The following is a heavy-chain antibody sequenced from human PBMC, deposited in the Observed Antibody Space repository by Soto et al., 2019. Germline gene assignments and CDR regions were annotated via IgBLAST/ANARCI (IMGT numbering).Heavy chain of an antibody. D-gene: IGHD6-19*01. V-gene: IGHV3-7*05. CDR2: INQDGSEE. Sequence: GGSLRLSCTASGFTFSDYWMSWVRQAPGKGLEWVANINQDGSEENYVDSVRGRFTVSRVNAKNSLYLQMNSLRAEDTAVYYCVRDRWLQSGYWGQGTLVTVSS. CDR1: GFTFSDYW. CDR3: VRDRWLQSGY. J-gene: IGHJ4*02.